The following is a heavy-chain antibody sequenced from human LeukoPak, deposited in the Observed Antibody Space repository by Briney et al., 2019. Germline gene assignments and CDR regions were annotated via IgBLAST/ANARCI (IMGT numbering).Heavy chain of an antibody. CDR2: ISGSGGST. CDR1: GFTFSSYA. J-gene: IGHJ4*02. Sequence: PGGSLRLSCAASGFTFSSYAMSWVRQAPGKGLEWVSAISGSGGSTYYADSVKGRFTISRDNSKNTLYLQMNSLRAEDTAVYYCAKDLGDEAGIYSSSWYRVFIYWGQGTLVTVSS. CDR3: AKDLGDEAGIYSSSWYRVFIY. D-gene: IGHD6-13*01. V-gene: IGHV3-23*01.